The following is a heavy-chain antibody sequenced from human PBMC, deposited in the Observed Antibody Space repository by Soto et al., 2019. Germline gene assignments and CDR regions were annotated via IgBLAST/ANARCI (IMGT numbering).Heavy chain of an antibody. D-gene: IGHD3-22*01. J-gene: IGHJ4*02. V-gene: IGHV3-15*07. CDR2: IKSKTDGGTT. Sequence: GGSLRLSCAASGFTFSNAWMNWVRQAPGKGLEWVGRIKSKTDGGTTDYVTPVKGRFTISRDDSKNTLYLQMNSLRTEDTAVYYCIYREYSDNSDYRDHDYWGQGTLVTVSS. CDR1: GFTFSNAW. CDR3: IYREYSDNSDYRDHDY.